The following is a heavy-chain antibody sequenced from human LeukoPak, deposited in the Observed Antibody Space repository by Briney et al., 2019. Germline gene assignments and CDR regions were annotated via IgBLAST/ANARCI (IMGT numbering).Heavy chain of an antibody. J-gene: IGHJ4*02. D-gene: IGHD2-2*01. V-gene: IGHV3-23*01. Sequence: GGSLRLSCAASGLTFSSHWMHWVRQAPGKGLEWVSAISGSGGSTYYADSVKGRFTISRDNSKNTLYLQMNSLRAEDTAVYYCAKSPEGVRNYWGQGTLVTVSS. CDR2: ISGSGGST. CDR1: GLTFSSHW. CDR3: AKSPEGVRNY.